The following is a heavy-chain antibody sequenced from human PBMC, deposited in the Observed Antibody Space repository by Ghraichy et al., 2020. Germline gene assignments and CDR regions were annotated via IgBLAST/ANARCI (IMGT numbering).Heavy chain of an antibody. J-gene: IGHJ4*02. CDR2: INSDGSST. CDR1: GFIFSSYW. D-gene: IGHD1-26*01. CDR3: ARGVGAGTTGGYFDY. V-gene: IGHV3-74*01. Sequence: GGSLRLSCVGSGFIFSSYWMHWVRQAPGKGPVWVSRINSDGSSTRYADFVKGLFTISRDNAKNTLYLQMNSLRAEDTAVYYCARGVGAGTTGGYFDYWGQGSLVTVSS.